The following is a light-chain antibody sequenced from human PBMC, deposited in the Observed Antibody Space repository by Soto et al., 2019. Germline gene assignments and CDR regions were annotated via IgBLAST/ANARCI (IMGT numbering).Light chain of an antibody. V-gene: IGLV1-40*01. CDR3: QSYDSSLSV. CDR2: GNS. CDR1: SSNIGAGYD. J-gene: IGLJ1*01. Sequence: QDVLTQPPSVSGAPGQRVTISCTGSSSNIGAGYDVHWYQQLPGTAPKLLIYGNSNRPSGVPDRFSGSKSGTSASLAITGLQAEDEADYYCQSYDSSLSVFGTGTKLTVL.